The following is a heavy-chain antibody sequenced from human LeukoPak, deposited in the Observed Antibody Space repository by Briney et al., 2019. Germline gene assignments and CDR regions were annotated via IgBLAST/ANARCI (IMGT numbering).Heavy chain of an antibody. J-gene: IGHJ4*02. D-gene: IGHD6-6*01. CDR3: ARVSQRMPARNPLDY. Sequence: PSGGSLRLSCAASGFTFSSYSMNWVRQAPGKGLEWVSYISSSSSNIYYADSVKGRFTISRDNAKNSLYLQMNSLRAEDTAVYYCARVSQRMPARNPLDYWGQGTLVTVSS. V-gene: IGHV3-48*04. CDR1: GFTFSSYS. CDR2: ISSSSSNI.